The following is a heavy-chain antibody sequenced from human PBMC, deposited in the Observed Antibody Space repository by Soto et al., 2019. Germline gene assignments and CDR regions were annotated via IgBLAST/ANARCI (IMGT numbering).Heavy chain of an antibody. CDR3: TTGGYYFDF. CDR1: GFTFSNAW. Sequence: EVQLVESGGGLVKPGGSLRLSCAGSGFTFSNAWMNWVSQGPGKGLEWVGRIKSKVNGGTTDYPAPVKGRFTVSRDDSKNTVYLEMNSLNTEDTGVYYCTTGGYYFDFWGQGTLVTVSS. CDR2: IKSKVNGGTT. V-gene: IGHV3-15*07. J-gene: IGHJ4*02.